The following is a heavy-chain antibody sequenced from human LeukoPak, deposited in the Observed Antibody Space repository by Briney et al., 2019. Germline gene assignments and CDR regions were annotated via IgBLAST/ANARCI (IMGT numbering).Heavy chain of an antibody. CDR1: GGSISSYY. Sequence: SETLPLTCTVSGGSISSYYWSWIRQPPGKGLEWIGYIYYSGSTNYNPSLKSRVTISVDTSKNQFSLKLSSVTAADTAVYYCARGGSATSWSPSDYWGQGTLVTVSS. CDR3: ARGGSATSWSPSDY. J-gene: IGHJ4*02. V-gene: IGHV4-59*01. D-gene: IGHD3-10*01. CDR2: IYYSGST.